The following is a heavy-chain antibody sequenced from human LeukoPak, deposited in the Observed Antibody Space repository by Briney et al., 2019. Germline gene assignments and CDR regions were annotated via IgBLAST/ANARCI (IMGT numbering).Heavy chain of an antibody. D-gene: IGHD1-7*01. CDR3: ARGGLELLLAFDI. V-gene: IGHV4-59*12. CDR1: GGSISSNY. Sequence: PSETLSLTCNVSGGSISSNYWSWIRQPPGKGLEWIGYIYYSGSTNYNPSLKSRVTISVDTSKNQFSLKLSSVTAADTAVYYCARGGLELLLAFDIWGQGTMVTVSS. CDR2: IYYSGST. J-gene: IGHJ3*02.